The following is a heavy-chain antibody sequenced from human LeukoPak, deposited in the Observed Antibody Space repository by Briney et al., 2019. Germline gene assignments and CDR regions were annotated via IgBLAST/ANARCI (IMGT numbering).Heavy chain of an antibody. Sequence: PGGSLRLSCAASGFTFSSYAMHWVHQAPGKGLEYVSAISSNGGSTYYANSVKGRFTISRDNSKNTLYLQMGSLRAEDMAVYYCSRDDGYSSRGRAASFDYWGQGTLVTVSS. CDR1: GFTFSSYA. CDR3: SRDDGYSSRGRAASFDY. CDR2: ISSNGGST. J-gene: IGHJ4*02. V-gene: IGHV3-64*01. D-gene: IGHD6-13*01.